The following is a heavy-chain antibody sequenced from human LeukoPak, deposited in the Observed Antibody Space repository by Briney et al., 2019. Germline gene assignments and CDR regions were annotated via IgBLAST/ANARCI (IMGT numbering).Heavy chain of an antibody. CDR2: IKQDGSEK. CDR3: ARLVVPAATIYYYYYMDV. D-gene: IGHD2-2*01. Sequence: GGSLRLSCAASGFTFSSYWMSWVRQAPGKGLEWVANIKQDGSEKYYVDSVKGRFTISRDNAKNSLYLQMNSLRAEDTAVYYCARLVVPAATIYYYYYMDVWGKGTTVTVSS. V-gene: IGHV3-7*01. CDR1: GFTFSSYW. J-gene: IGHJ6*03.